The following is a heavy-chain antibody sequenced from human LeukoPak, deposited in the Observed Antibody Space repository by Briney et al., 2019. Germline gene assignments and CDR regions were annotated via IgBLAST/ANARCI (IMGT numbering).Heavy chain of an antibody. CDR3: AKGGGYEAQYYYYYLAV. D-gene: IGHD5-12*01. CDR2: IRYDGSNK. CDR1: GFTFSSYG. V-gene: IGHV3-30*02. Sequence: GGSLRLSCAASGFTFSSYGMYWVRQAPGKGLEWGAFIRYDGSNKYYADSVKGRFTISRDNSKNTLYLQMKSLRAEDTAVYYCAKGGGYEAQYYYYYLAVWGKGTTVTISS. J-gene: IGHJ6*03.